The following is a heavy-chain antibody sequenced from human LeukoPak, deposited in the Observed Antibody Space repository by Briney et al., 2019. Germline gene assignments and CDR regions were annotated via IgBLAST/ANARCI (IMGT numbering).Heavy chain of an antibody. Sequence: HGESLKISCQGSGYIFTTYWIAWVRQMPGKGLEWMGIIYPGDSDTRYSPSFQGQVTISADKSISTAYLHWSSLKASDTAMYYCARPAIAAAGSGLDIWGQGTMVIVSS. D-gene: IGHD6-13*01. J-gene: IGHJ3*02. CDR3: ARPAIAAAGSGLDI. CDR1: GYIFTTYW. V-gene: IGHV5-51*01. CDR2: IYPGDSDT.